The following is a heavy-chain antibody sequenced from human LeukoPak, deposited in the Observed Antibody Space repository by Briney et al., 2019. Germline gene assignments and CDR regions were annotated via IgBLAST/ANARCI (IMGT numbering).Heavy chain of an antibody. D-gene: IGHD6-13*01. CDR3: ASVPWGAIGIAAAGSVDY. V-gene: IGHV4-38-2*02. J-gene: IGHJ4*02. CDR2: IYHNGST. Sequence: PSETLSLTCTVSGYSISSGYYWGWIRPAPGKGLEWIGTIYHNGSTYYNPSLKSRVTMSIDTSKNQFSLKLTSVTAADTAVYYCASVPWGAIGIAAAGSVDYWGQGTLVSVSS. CDR1: GYSISSGYY.